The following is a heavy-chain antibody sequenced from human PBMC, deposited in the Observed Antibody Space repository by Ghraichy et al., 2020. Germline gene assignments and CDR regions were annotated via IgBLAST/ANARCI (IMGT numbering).Heavy chain of an antibody. CDR3: AKDGGIAVAASSWFDP. CDR1: GFTFRNYG. CDR2: TSYDGSNN. V-gene: IGHV3-30*18. D-gene: IGHD6-19*01. J-gene: IGHJ5*02. Sequence: GGSLRLSCAASGFTFRNYGMHWVRQAPGKGLEWVAVTSYDGSNNHYAASVKGRFTISRDNSENTLYLHMSTLTTEDTAVYYCAKDGGIAVAASSWFDPWGQGTLVIVSS.